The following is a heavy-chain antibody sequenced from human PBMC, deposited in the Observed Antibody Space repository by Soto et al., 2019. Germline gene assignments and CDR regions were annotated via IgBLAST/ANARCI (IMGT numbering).Heavy chain of an antibody. D-gene: IGHD3-3*01. CDR3: AAGHYDFWSGYYSRPAYNIP. CDR2: IVVGSGNT. CDR1: GYTFTSYG. V-gene: IGHV1-58*02. J-gene: IGHJ5*02. Sequence: GASVKVSCKASGYTFTSYGISWVRQAPGQGLEWIGWIVVGSGNTNYAQKFQERVTITRDMSTSTAYMELSSLRSEDTAVYYCAAGHYDFWSGYYSRPAYNIPWGQGTLVTVSS.